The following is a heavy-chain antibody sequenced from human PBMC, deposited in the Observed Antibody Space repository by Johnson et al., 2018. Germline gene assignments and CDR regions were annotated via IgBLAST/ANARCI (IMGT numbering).Heavy chain of an antibody. J-gene: IGHJ6*02. CDR1: GFTFSSYG. D-gene: IGHD6-13*01. CDR2: IWYDGSNK. V-gene: IGHV3-33*01. CDR3: ARAERSPHYGMDV. Sequence: QVQLVESGGGVVQPGRSLRLSCAASGFTFSSYGMHWVRQAPGKGLEWVAVIWYDGSNKYYADSVKGRFTISRDNSKNTLYLQMNSLRAEDTAESYCARAERSPHYGMDVWGQGTTVTVSS.